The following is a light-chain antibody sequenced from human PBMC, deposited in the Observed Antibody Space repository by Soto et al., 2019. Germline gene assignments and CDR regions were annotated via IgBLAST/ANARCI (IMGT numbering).Light chain of an antibody. Sequence: IHMTQSPSSLSASVGYRVTITCRPGPGIRNDLGWYQQKPVKAPKLLIYCASNLQTGVPSRCVGSGSGTDSTLTISSLQPEDFCTYYCHKDYSYPLIFGAGTKVDIK. CDR1: PGIRND. J-gene: IGKJ4*01. CDR2: CAS. V-gene: IGKV1-6*01. CDR3: HKDYSYPLI.